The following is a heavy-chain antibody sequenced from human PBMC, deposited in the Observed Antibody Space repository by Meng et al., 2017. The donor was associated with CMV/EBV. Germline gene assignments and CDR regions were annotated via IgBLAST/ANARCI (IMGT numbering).Heavy chain of an antibody. V-gene: IGHV5-51*01. CDR3: ATTLDYYDSSGYPLYYYYGMDV. CDR1: GYSFTSYW. J-gene: IGHJ6*02. Sequence: GGSLRLSCKGSGYSFTSYWIGWVRQMPGKGLEWMGIIYPGDSDTRYSPSFQGQVTISADKSISTAYLQWSSLKASDTAMYYCATTLDYYDSSGYPLYYYYGMDVWSQGTTVTVSS. D-gene: IGHD3-22*01. CDR2: IYPGDSDT.